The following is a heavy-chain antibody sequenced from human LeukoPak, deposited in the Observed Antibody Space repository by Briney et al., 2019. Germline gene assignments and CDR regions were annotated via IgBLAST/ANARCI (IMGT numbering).Heavy chain of an antibody. Sequence: GGSLRLSCAASGFTFSSYSMNWVRQAPGKGLEWVSSISSSSDYIYYADSVKGRFTISRDNAKNSLYLQMNSLRAEDTAVYYCARGINYGSGSYSRLTFFDYWGQGTLVTVSS. D-gene: IGHD3-10*01. V-gene: IGHV3-21*01. CDR2: ISSSSDYI. CDR1: GFTFSSYS. CDR3: ARGINYGSGSYSRLTFFDY. J-gene: IGHJ4*02.